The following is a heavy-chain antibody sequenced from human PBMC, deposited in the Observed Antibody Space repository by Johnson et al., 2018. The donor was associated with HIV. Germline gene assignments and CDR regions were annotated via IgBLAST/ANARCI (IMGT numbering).Heavy chain of an antibody. Sequence: AASGFTFSSYDMHWVRQATGKGLEWVSAIGTAGDTYYPGSVKGRFTISRDNSENTLYLQMNSLRAEDTAVFYCAKRVSGWNFGVDAFDIWGQGTMVTVSS. CDR1: GFTFSSYD. J-gene: IGHJ3*02. CDR2: IGTAGDT. CDR3: AKRVSGWNFGVDAFDI. V-gene: IGHV3-13*01. D-gene: IGHD6-19*01.